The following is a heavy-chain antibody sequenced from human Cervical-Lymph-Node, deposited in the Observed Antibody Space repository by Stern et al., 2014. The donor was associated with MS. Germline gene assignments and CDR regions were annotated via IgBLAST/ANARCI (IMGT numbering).Heavy chain of an antibody. Sequence: VQLVESGAEVKGPGASVKVSCKASGYTFSSYYMHWVRQAPGQGLEWMAIINPHGGSTTYAQRFQGRLTLTRDTSTSTVYMGLTSLRSEDTAVYYCALYSGTFYWGQGTLVTVSS. CDR2: INPHGGST. CDR1: GYTFSSYY. CDR3: ALYSGTFY. V-gene: IGHV1-46*01. D-gene: IGHD5-12*01. J-gene: IGHJ4*02.